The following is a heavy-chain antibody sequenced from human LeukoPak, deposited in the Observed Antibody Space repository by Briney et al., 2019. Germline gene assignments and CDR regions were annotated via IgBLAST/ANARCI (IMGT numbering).Heavy chain of an antibody. CDR3: ARHGGWNDAFDI. CDR1: GGSISSYY. J-gene: IGHJ3*02. CDR2: IYYSGST. V-gene: IGHV4-59*08. D-gene: IGHD1-1*01. Sequence: SETLSLTCTVSGGSISSYYWSWIRQPPGKGLEWIGYIYYSGSTNYNPSLKSRVTISVDTSKNQFSLKLSSVTAADTAVYYCARHGGWNDAFDIWGQGTMVTVSS.